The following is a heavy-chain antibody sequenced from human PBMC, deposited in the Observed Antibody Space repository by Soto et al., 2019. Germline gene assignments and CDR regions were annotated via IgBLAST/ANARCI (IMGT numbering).Heavy chain of an antibody. CDR2: IFHGGST. V-gene: IGHV4-30-2*01. J-gene: IGHJ5*02. D-gene: IGHD2-2*01. CDR1: VAPINCGDYS. Sequence: STTLSLTCAISVAPINCGDYSWNWIRQAPGKGLEWIGYIFHGGSTYYNPSLRSRVTISVDRSRTQFSLKMSSVTAADTAVYYCARGRVVVPAAVMFNCLDPWGQGALVTVSS. CDR3: ARGRVVVPAAVMFNCLDP.